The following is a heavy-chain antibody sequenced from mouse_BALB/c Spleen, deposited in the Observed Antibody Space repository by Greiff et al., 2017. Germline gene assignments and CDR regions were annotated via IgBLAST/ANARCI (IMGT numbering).Heavy chain of an antibody. CDR1: GFSLTSYD. CDR2: IWTGGGT. CDR3: VRGTTATDAMDY. V-gene: IGHV2-9-2*01. D-gene: IGHD1-2*01. Sequence: VQLKESGPGLVAPSQSLSITCTVSGFSLTSYDISWIRQPPGKGLEWLGVIWTGGGTNYNSAFMSRLSISKDNSKSQVFLKMNSLQTDDTAIYYCVRGTTATDAMDYWGQGTSVTVSS. J-gene: IGHJ4*01.